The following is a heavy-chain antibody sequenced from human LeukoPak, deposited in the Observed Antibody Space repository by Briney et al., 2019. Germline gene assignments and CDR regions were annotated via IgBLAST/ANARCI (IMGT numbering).Heavy chain of an antibody. D-gene: IGHD1-7*01. V-gene: IGHV3-33*06. Sequence: GGSLRLSCAAAGFTFSRYGMHCDRQAPGKGMEWGAVIWYDGRNKDYADSGKGRFTISRDNSKNTLYLQMNNLRAEDTAVYYYAKDGGGNYLHYWGQGTLVTVSS. CDR2: IWYDGRNK. J-gene: IGHJ4*01. CDR1: GFTFSRYG. CDR3: AKDGGGNYLHY.